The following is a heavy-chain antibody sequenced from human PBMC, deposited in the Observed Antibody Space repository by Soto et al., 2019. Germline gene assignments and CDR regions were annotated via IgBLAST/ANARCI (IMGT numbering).Heavy chain of an antibody. J-gene: IGHJ4*02. CDR3: AREASAVVSLDY. CDR1: GYIFTAYS. Sequence: ASVKVSCKASGYIFTAYSMHWVRQAPGQGPEWLGWINPNSGDTIYAQKFQDRVTMTCDTSVSTAYLELSSLSSDDTALYYCAREASAVVSLDYWGQGTLVTVSS. CDR2: INPNSGDT. V-gene: IGHV1-2*02. D-gene: IGHD2-15*01.